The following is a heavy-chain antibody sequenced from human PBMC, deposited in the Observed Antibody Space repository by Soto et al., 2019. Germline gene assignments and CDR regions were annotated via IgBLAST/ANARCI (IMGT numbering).Heavy chain of an antibody. CDR2: IDPSDSYT. Sequence: GESLKISCKGSGYSFTSYWISWVRQMPGKGLEWMGRIDPSDSYTNYSPSFQGHVTISDDKSISTAYLQWSSLKASDTAMYYCARHLRGTSEYYYYYCREVWGKGTTVTVSS. V-gene: IGHV5-10-1*01. J-gene: IGHJ6*03. CDR3: ARHLRGTSEYYYYYCREV. CDR1: GYSFTSYW. D-gene: IGHD6-6*01.